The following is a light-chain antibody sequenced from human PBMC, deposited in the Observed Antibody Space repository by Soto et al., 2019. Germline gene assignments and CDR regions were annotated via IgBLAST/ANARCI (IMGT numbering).Light chain of an antibody. CDR1: QSVSSY. V-gene: IGKV3-11*01. J-gene: IGKJ4*01. Sequence: EIVLTQSPATLSSSPGERATLSCRASQSVSSYLAWYQQKPGQAPRLLIYGASNRATGIPARFSGSGSGTDFTLTVSSLHAEDSATYYCQQSYSTPHTFGGGTKVDIK. CDR2: GAS. CDR3: QQSYSTPHT.